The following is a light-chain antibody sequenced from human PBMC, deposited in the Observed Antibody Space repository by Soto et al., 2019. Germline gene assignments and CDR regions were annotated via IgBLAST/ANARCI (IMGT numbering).Light chain of an antibody. CDR2: SAS. J-gene: IGKJ5*01. CDR1: QNITTY. CDR3: QQDDDLPIT. V-gene: IGKV1-33*01. Sequence: DIQMTHSPYSLCASVGASVTITCLASQNITTYLNWYQQKPGRAPKLLIHSASAWPSGVPARFRGSGSGTEFSFNITSLQPEDVATYYCQQDDDLPITFGQGTRLEIK.